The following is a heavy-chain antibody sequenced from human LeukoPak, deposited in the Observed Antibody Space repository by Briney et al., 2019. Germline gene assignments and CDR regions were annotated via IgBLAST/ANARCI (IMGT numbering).Heavy chain of an antibody. CDR1: GYTFTYRY. D-gene: IGHD1-14*01. J-gene: IGHJ6*02. Sequence: ASVTVSCKASGYTFTYRYLHWVRQAPGQALGWMGWITPFNGNTNYAQKFQDRVTITRDRSMSTAYMELSSLRSEDTAMYYCARSDPEGYGMDVWGQGTTVTVSS. CDR2: ITPFNGNT. V-gene: IGHV1-45*02. CDR3: ARSDPEGYGMDV.